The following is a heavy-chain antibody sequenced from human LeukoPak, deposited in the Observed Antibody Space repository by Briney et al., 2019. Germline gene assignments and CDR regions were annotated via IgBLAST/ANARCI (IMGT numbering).Heavy chain of an antibody. CDR3: ARDTSGSPSEY. J-gene: IGHJ4*02. Sequence: GGSLRLSCAASGFTFNNYAIHWVRQAPGKGLEWVAVISHDGNTEYYGDSVKGRFTISRDNSRITLYLQMHSLSVEDTAVYYCARDTSGSPSEYWGQGTLVTVSS. V-gene: IGHV3-30*04. D-gene: IGHD1-26*01. CDR1: GFTFNNYA. CDR2: ISHDGNTE.